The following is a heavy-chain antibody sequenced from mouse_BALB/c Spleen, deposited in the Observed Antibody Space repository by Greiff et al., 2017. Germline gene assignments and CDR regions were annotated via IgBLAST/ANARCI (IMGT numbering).Heavy chain of an antibody. CDR1: GFTFSSFG. D-gene: IGHD2-3*01. J-gene: IGHJ4*01. Sequence: DVHLVESGGGLVQPGGSRKLSCAASGFTFSSFGMHWVRQAPEKGLEWVAYISSGSSTIYYADTVKGRFTISRDNPKNTLFLQMTSLRSEDTAMYYSAGWNGYYPPRAMDYWGQGTSVTVS. V-gene: IGHV5-17*02. CDR2: ISSGSSTI. CDR3: AGWNGYYPPRAMDY.